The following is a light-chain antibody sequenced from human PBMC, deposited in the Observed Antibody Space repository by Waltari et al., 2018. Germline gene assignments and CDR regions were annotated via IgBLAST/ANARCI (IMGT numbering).Light chain of an antibody. J-gene: IGLJ3*02. CDR2: VNSDGSH. CDR3: QTGGHGTWV. CDR1: SGHSSHV. Sequence: QLVVTQSPSASAPPGPSVKLTCTLISGHSSHVHPWLQHRPEKGPRYLRKVNSDGSHSKGDEIPDRFAGSSSGAERYLTISSLQSDDEADYYCQTGGHGTWVFGGGTKLTVL. V-gene: IGLV4-69*01.